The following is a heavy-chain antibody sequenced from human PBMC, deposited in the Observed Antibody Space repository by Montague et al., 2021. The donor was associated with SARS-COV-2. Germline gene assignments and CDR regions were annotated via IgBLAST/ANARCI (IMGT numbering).Heavy chain of an antibody. V-gene: IGHV2-5*02. D-gene: IGHD6-13*01. CDR2: XYWDDDK. CDR1: GFSHSTSGVG. Sequence: PALVNPTQTLTLTCTFSGFSHSTSGVGVGWIRQPPGKALEWLALXYWDDDKRYSPSLKGRLTITKDTSKNQVVLTMTNMDPVDTATYYCALRDSGRLAAAGFDYWGQGTQVTVSS. CDR3: ALRDSGRLAAAGFDY. J-gene: IGHJ4*02.